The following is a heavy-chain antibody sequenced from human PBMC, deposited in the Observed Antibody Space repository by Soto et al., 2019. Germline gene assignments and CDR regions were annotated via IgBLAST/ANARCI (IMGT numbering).Heavy chain of an antibody. D-gene: IGHD4-4*01. CDR1: GGSISSGGYS. CDR2: IYHSGST. J-gene: IGHJ4*02. V-gene: IGHV4-30-2*01. CDR3: ARGMTTVTPFDY. Sequence: QLQLQESGSGLVKPSQTLSLTCAVSGGSISSGGYSCSWIRQPPGKGLEWIGYIYHSGSTYYNPSLKSRVTIAVGRSQTQFSLKLSSVTAADPAVYYCARGMTTVTPFDYWGQGTLVTVSS.